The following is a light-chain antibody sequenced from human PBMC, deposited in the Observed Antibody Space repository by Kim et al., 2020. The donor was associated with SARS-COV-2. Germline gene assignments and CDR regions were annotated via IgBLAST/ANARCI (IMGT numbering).Light chain of an antibody. Sequence: EIVMTQSPATLSVSPGDRATLSCRASHSVSSNLAWYQHKPGQAPRLVIYDASTRATGIPARFSGSGSGSEFTLTISSLQSEDFANYFCQQYNNWPLTFGGGTKVDI. V-gene: IGKV3-15*01. CDR2: DAS. CDR3: QQYNNWPLT. J-gene: IGKJ4*01. CDR1: HSVSSN.